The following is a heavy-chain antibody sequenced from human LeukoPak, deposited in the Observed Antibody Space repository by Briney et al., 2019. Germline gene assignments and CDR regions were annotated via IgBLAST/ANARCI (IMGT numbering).Heavy chain of an antibody. CDR2: ISYDANNK. D-gene: IGHD3-16*01. J-gene: IGHJ5*02. CDR3: ARDRGLDEGISWFDP. CDR1: GFSFSSYG. V-gene: IGHV3-30*19. Sequence: PGGSLRLSCAGSGFSFSSYGMHWVRQAPGKGLEWVAVISYDANNKYYADSVKGRFTISRDNSKNTLYLQMNSLRAEDTAVYYCARDRGLDEGISWFDPWGQGTLVTVSS.